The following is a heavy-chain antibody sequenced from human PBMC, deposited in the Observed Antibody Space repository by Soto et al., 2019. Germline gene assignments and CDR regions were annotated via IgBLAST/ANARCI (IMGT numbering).Heavy chain of an antibody. Sequence: ASVKVSCKASGGTFSSYTISWVRQAPGQGLEWMGRIIPILGIANYAQKFQGRVTITADKSTSTAYMELSSLRSEDTAVYYCARDNPRGVTFAGHYYYMDVWGKGTTVTVSS. D-gene: IGHD3-10*01. J-gene: IGHJ6*03. CDR3: ARDNPRGVTFAGHYYYMDV. CDR1: GGTFSSYT. V-gene: IGHV1-69*04. CDR2: IIPILGIA.